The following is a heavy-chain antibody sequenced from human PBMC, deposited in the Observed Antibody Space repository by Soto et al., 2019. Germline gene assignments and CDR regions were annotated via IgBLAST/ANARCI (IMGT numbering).Heavy chain of an antibody. V-gene: IGHV4-59*01. J-gene: IGHJ4*02. CDR3: ARAPYYYDSSGYRGYFDY. D-gene: IGHD3-22*01. Sequence: SETLSLTCTVSGGSISSYYWSWIRQPPGKGLEWIGYIYYSGSTNYNPSLKSRVTISVDTSKNQFSLKLSSVTAADTAVYYCARAPYYYDSSGYRGYFDYWGQGTLVTVSS. CDR2: IYYSGST. CDR1: GGSISSYY.